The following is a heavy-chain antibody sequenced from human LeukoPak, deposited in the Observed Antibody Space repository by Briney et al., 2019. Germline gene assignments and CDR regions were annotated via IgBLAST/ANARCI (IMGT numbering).Heavy chain of an antibody. J-gene: IGHJ4*02. CDR3: ARDLLLWFGELSGDSDY. Sequence: PGRSLRLSCAASGFTFGSYAMHWVRQAPGKGLEWVAVIWYDGSNKYYADSVKGRFTISRDNSKNTLHLQMNSLRAEDTAVYYCARDLLLWFGELSGDSDYWGQGTLVTVSS. D-gene: IGHD3-10*01. V-gene: IGHV3-33*01. CDR2: IWYDGSNK. CDR1: GFTFGSYA.